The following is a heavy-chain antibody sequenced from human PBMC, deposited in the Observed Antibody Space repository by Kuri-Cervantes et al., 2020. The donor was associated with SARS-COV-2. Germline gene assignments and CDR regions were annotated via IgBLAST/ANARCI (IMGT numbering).Heavy chain of an antibody. Sequence: GGSLRLSCAAPGFTFSDYYMSWIRQAPGKGLEWVSYISSSGSSSIYYADSLKGRFTTSRDNVKNTLYLQMDSLRVEGTAIYYCARGGHLVFGMVLVRTYLDVWGKGTTVTVSS. CDR2: ISSSGSSSI. CDR3: ARGGHLVFGMVLVRTYLDV. V-gene: IGHV3-11*01. J-gene: IGHJ6*03. CDR1: GFTFSDYY. D-gene: IGHD3-3*01.